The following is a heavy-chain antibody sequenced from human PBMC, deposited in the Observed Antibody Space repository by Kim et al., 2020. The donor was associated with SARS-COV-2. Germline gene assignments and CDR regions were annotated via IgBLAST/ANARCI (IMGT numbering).Heavy chain of an antibody. Sequence: SETLSLTCAVYGGSFSGYYWSWIRQPPGKGLEWIGEINHSGSTNYNPSLKSRVTISVDTSKNQFSLKLSSVTAADTAVYYCARGGEMYSYGQKFPNDYWGQGTLVTVSS. D-gene: IGHD5-18*01. CDR1: GGSFSGYY. CDR2: INHSGST. V-gene: IGHV4-34*01. J-gene: IGHJ4*02. CDR3: ARGGEMYSYGQKFPNDY.